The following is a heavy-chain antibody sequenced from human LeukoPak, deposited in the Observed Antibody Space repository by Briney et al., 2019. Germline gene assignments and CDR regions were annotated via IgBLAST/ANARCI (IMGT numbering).Heavy chain of an antibody. CDR3: ARGSYYYDSSGYSYWSDP. Sequence: GASVKVSCKASGYTFTSYDINWVRQATGQGLEWMGWMNPNSGNTGYAQKFQGRVTMTRNTSISTAYMELSSLRSEDTAVYYCARGSYYYDSSGYSYWSDPWGQGTLVTVSS. CDR1: GYTFTSYD. D-gene: IGHD3-22*01. CDR2: MNPNSGNT. J-gene: IGHJ5*02. V-gene: IGHV1-8*01.